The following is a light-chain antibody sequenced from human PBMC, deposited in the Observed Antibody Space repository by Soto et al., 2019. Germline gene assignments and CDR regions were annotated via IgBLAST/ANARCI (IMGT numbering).Light chain of an antibody. J-gene: IGKJ2*01. CDR3: LQYGSSPSYT. CDR1: QSVSSSSS. V-gene: IGKV3-20*01. CDR2: GAS. Sequence: IVLTQSPGTLSLSPGERATLSCRASQSVSSSSSLAWYQQKPGQAPRLRIYGASSRATGIPDRFSGSGSATDFTLTISRLEPEDFAVYYCLQYGSSPSYTFGQGTKLESK.